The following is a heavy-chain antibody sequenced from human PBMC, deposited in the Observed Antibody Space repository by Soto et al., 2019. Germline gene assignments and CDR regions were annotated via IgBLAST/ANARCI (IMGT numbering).Heavy chain of an antibody. CDR3: AKDSRPYVDTAMVTNFDY. CDR1: GFTFSSYG. V-gene: IGHV3-30*18. D-gene: IGHD5-18*01. CDR2: ISYDGSNK. Sequence: GGSLRLSCAASGFTFSSYGMHWVRQAPGKGLEWVAVISYDGSNKYYADSVKGRFTISRDNSKNTLYLQMNSLRAEDTAVYYCAKDSRPYVDTAMVTNFDYWGQGTLVTVSS. J-gene: IGHJ4*02.